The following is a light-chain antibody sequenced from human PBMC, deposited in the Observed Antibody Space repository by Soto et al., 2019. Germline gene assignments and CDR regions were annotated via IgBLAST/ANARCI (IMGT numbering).Light chain of an antibody. CDR2: QDT. CDR1: KLGDKY. J-gene: IGLJ1*01. Sequence: SYELTQPPSVSVSPGQTASITCSGDKLGDKYAWWYQQKPGQSPVLVIYQDTKRPSGIPERFSGSNSGNTATLTISGTQAMDEADYYCQAWDSSTGGVFGTGTKVTVL. V-gene: IGLV3-1*01. CDR3: QAWDSSTGGV.